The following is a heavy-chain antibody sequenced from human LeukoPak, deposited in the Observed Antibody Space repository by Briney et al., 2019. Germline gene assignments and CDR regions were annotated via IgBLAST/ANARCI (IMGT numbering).Heavy chain of an antibody. CDR3: ARGPMVRGVIINPLDY. J-gene: IGHJ4*02. V-gene: IGHV1-18*01. CDR1: GYTFTSYG. Sequence: ASVKVSCKASGYTFTSYGISWVRQAPGQGLEWMGWISAYNGNTNYAQKLQGRVTMTTDTSTSTAYMELRSLRSDDTAVYYCARGPMVRGVIINPLDYWGQGTLVTVSS. D-gene: IGHD3-10*01. CDR2: ISAYNGNT.